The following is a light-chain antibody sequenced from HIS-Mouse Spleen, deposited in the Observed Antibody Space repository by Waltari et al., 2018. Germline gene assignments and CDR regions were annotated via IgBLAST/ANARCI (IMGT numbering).Light chain of an antibody. V-gene: IGKV3-20*01. Sequence: EIVLTQSPGTLSLSPGERATLSCRASQSVSSSHLAWYQQKPGQAPRLLIYGASRRATGIPDRFSGSGSGTDFTLTISRLEPEDFAVYYCQQYGSSPTFGQGTKLEIK. CDR2: GAS. J-gene: IGKJ2*01. CDR1: QSVSSSH. CDR3: QQYGSSPT.